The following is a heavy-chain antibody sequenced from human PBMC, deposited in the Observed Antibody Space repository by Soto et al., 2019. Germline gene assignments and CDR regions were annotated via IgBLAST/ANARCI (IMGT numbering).Heavy chain of an antibody. D-gene: IGHD6-13*01. V-gene: IGHV1-46*01. CDR2: INPIDGSI. CDR1: GYNFVSNH. Sequence: QVQLVQSGAAVREPGASVKVSCTTSGYNFVSNHIHWVRQTPAQGLEWMGIINPIDGSISYAQKFRGRVTVTRDTPTSSVYMELRGLTPADTAVYFCARDLFGSWTIDYWGPGTLVTVSS. J-gene: IGHJ4*02. CDR3: ARDLFGSWTIDY.